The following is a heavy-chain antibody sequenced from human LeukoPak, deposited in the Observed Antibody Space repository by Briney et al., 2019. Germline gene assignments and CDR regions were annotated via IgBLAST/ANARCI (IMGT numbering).Heavy chain of an antibody. CDR3: ARIVGAIDGAFDI. CDR2: MNPNSGNT. V-gene: IGHV1-8*01. J-gene: IGHJ3*02. D-gene: IGHD1-26*01. Sequence: GASVKVSCKASGYTFTSYDINWVRQATGQGLEWMGWMNPNSGNTGYAQKFQGRVTMTRNTSISTAYMELSSLRSVDTAVYYCARIVGAIDGAFDIWGQGTMVTVSS. CDR1: GYTFTSYD.